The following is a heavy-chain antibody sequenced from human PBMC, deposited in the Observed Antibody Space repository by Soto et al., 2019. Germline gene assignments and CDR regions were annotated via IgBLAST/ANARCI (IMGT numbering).Heavy chain of an antibody. CDR2: ISGSGGST. J-gene: IGHJ4*02. D-gene: IGHD6-13*01. CDR3: AKDPCPGCIAAAGIFDY. CDR1: GFTFSSYA. Sequence: EVQLLESGGGLVQPGGSLRLSCAASGFTFSSYAISWVRQAPGKGLEWVAGISGSGGSTYYADSVKGRFSISRDNSKNTLYLQMNSLRAEDTAVYYCAKDPCPGCIAAAGIFDYWGQGTLVTVSS. V-gene: IGHV3-23*01.